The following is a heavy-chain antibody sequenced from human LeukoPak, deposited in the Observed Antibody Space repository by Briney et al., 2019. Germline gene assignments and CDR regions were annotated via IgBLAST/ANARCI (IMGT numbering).Heavy chain of an antibody. CDR3: ARHAGSGSYSGFDI. CDR2: IYYSGNT. D-gene: IGHD1-26*01. J-gene: IGHJ3*02. V-gene: IGHV4-39*01. Sequence: PSETLSLTCTVSGGSIRGSSYHWGWIRQPPGTGLEWIGSIYYSGNTYYNPSLKSRVSVSVDTSKNQFSLKLSAVTAADTAVYYCARHAGSGSYSGFDIWGQGTMVTVSS. CDR1: GGSIRGSSYH.